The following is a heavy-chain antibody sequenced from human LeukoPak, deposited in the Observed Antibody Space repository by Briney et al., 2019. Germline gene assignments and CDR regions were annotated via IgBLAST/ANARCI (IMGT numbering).Heavy chain of an antibody. Sequence: SETLSLTCAVYGGSFSGYYWSWLRQPAGKGLEWIGRIYTSGSTNYNSSLKSRVTMSVDTSKNQFSLKLSSVTAADTAVYYCARLEAGLFDYWGQGTLVTVSS. CDR2: IYTSGST. CDR1: GGSFSGYY. V-gene: IGHV4-59*10. CDR3: ARLEAGLFDY. D-gene: IGHD6-19*01. J-gene: IGHJ4*02.